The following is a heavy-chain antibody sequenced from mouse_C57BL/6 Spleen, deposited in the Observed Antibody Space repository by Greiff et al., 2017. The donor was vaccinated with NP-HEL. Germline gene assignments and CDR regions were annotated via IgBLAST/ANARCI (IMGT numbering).Heavy chain of an antibody. CDR2: ISYSGST. Sequence: DVKLQESGPGMVKPSQSLSLTCTVTGYSITSGYDWHWIRHFPGNKLEWMGYISYSGSTNYNPSLKSRISITHDTSKNHFFLKLNSVTTEDTATYYCARAGAYDGYYTWFAYWGQGTLVTVSA. J-gene: IGHJ3*01. CDR3: ARAGAYDGYYTWFAY. CDR1: GYSITSGYD. D-gene: IGHD2-3*01. V-gene: IGHV3-1*01.